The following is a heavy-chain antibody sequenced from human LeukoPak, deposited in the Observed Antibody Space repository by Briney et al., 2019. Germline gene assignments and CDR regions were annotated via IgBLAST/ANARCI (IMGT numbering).Heavy chain of an antibody. Sequence: GGYLGLSCAASGFTFSNAWMNWVRQAPGKGLEWVSFISSISSYIYYADSVKGRFTISRDNAKNSLYLQMNSLRAEDTAVYYCARAYSSNSPFDYWGQGTLVTVSS. CDR3: ARAYSSNSPFDY. J-gene: IGHJ4*02. CDR1: GFTFSNAW. V-gene: IGHV3-21*01. D-gene: IGHD6-13*01. CDR2: ISSISSYI.